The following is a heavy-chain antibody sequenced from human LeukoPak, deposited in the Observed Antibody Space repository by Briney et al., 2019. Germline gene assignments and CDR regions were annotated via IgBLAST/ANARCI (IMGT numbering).Heavy chain of an antibody. CDR2: IRPDGSHI. J-gene: IGHJ4*02. CDR3: AKDQRWESPHYLDS. D-gene: IGHD1-26*01. CDR1: GFSFSTFV. V-gene: IGHV3-30*02. Sequence: PGGSLRLSCAASGFSFSTFVMHWVRQAPGKGLEWVAVIRPDGSHISYVDPVKGRFTISRDNSKNTLYVQMNSLRDEDTAVYYCAKDQRWESPHYLDSWGQGTLVTVSS.